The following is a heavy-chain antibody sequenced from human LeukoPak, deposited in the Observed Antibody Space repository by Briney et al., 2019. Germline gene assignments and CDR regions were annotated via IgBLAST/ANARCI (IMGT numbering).Heavy chain of an antibody. CDR1: GFTFSGYG. J-gene: IGHJ4*02. CDR3: ATTRLRGSSTWYTIDY. D-gene: IGHD6-13*01. CDR2: ISYDGSDK. V-gene: IGHV3-30*03. Sequence: GGSLRLSCAASGFTFSGYGMHWVREAPGKGLEWVAVISYDGSDKYYGDSVKGRFTISRDNSKNTVYLQMNSLRIEDTAVYYCATTRLRGSSTWYTIDYWGQGTLVTVSS.